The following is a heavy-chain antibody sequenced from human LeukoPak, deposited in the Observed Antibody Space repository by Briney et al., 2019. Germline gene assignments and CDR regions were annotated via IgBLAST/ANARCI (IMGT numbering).Heavy chain of an antibody. CDR3: ARDGGYRGYDADC. CDR2: ISDSGAM. D-gene: IGHD5-12*01. J-gene: IGHJ4*02. V-gene: IGHV3-69-1*01. Sequence: GGSLRLSCAASGFTVSDNNMIWVRQAPGKGLEWVSYISDSGAMYYADSVRGRFTISRENAQNSLFLQMNSLRAEDTAVYYCARDGGYRGYDADCWGQGTLVTVSS. CDR1: GFTVSDNN.